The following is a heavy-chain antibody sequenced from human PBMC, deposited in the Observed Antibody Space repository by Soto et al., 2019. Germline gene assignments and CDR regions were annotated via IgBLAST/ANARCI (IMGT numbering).Heavy chain of an antibody. CDR3: ARHVVSDTAMVPYFDY. J-gene: IGHJ4*02. D-gene: IGHD5-18*01. Sequence: PSETLSLTCTVSGGSISSYYWSWIRQPPGKGLEWIGYIYYSGSTNYNPSLKSRVTISVDTSKNQFSLKLSSVTAADTAVYYCARHVVSDTAMVPYFDYWGQGTLVTVSS. V-gene: IGHV4-59*08. CDR2: IYYSGST. CDR1: GGSISSYY.